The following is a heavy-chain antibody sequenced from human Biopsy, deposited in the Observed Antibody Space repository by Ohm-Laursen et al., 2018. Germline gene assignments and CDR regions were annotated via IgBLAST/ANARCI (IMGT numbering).Heavy chain of an antibody. CDR2: VYYTGTT. V-gene: IGHV4-59*12. Sequence: SETLSLTWTFVSGGSPFTDSITRYYWNWIRQSPGKGLEWIGVVYYTGTTTYNPSFKSRVTLSMDTSNNQVSLRLLSVTAADTAVYFCARDLHGRGPNWGASTGVFDLWGHGTAVTVSS. J-gene: IGHJ3*01. D-gene: IGHD1-26*01. CDR3: ARDLHGRGPNWGASTGVFDL. CDR1: GGSPFTDSITRYY.